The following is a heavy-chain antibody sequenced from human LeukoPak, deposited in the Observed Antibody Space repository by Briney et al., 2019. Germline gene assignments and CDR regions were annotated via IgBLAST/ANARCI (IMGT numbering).Heavy chain of an antibody. J-gene: IGHJ5*02. D-gene: IGHD6-6*01. V-gene: IGHV3-7*04. CDR1: GFTFSNYD. CDR2: IKQDGSAK. CDR3: ARGLVWFDP. Sequence: GGSLRLSCAASGFTFSNYDMACVRQAPGKGLEWLANIKQDGSAKYYVDSVKGRFTISRDNAKNSLYLQMNSLRAEDMSVYYCARGLVWFDPWGQGTLVTVSS.